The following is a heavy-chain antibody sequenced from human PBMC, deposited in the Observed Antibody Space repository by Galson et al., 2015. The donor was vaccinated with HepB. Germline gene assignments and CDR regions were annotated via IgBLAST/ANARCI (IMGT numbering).Heavy chain of an antibody. Sequence: SVKVSCKASGGTFSSYTISWVRQAPGQGLEWMGRIIPIPGIANYAQKFQGRVTITADKSTSTAYMELSSLRSEDTAVYYCARGPYYYGSGSYDQDYYYYYGMDVWGQGTTVTVSS. V-gene: IGHV1-69*02. J-gene: IGHJ6*02. CDR2: IIPIPGIA. D-gene: IGHD3-10*01. CDR1: GGTFSSYT. CDR3: ARGPYYYGSGSYDQDYYYYYGMDV.